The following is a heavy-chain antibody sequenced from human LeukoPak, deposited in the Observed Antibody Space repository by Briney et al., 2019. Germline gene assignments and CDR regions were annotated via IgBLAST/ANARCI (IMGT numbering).Heavy chain of an antibody. J-gene: IGHJ3*02. V-gene: IGHV4-59*11. CDR2: ISYIVST. CDR1: GGSMSRHY. D-gene: IGHD1-1*01. CDR3: AGDQLALNALNI. Sequence: PSETLSLTCTVSGGSMSRHYWSWIRQPPGKGLEWLGYISYIVSTNYSPSLKSRVTISVDTSKNEFSLRLSSVTAADTAVYFCAGDQLALNALNIWGQGTMVTVSS.